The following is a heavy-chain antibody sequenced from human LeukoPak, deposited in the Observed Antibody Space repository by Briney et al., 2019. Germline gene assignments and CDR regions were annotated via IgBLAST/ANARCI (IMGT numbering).Heavy chain of an antibody. CDR3: VKGEAVIAASFES. J-gene: IGHJ4*02. V-gene: IGHV3-23*01. CDR1: GFTFSNYA. Sequence: GGSLRLSCAASGFTFSNYAMIWVRQAPGKGLEWVSIITSSGASAYYADSVKGRFTISRDNSKNTLSLQMNSLRAEDTAIYYCVKGEAVIAASFESWGQGTLVTVSS. CDR2: ITSSGASA. D-gene: IGHD2-15*01.